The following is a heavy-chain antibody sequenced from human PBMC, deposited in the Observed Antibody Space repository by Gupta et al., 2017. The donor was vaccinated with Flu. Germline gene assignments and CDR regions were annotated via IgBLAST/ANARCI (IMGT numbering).Heavy chain of an antibody. D-gene: IGHD1-26*01. J-gene: IGHJ4*02. CDR3: AKDFWQGPLVGATTGSYFDY. CDR2: ISGSGGST. V-gene: IGHV3-23*01. CDR1: GFTFSSYA. Sequence: EVQLLESGGGLVQPGGSLRLSCAASGFTFSSYAMSWVRQAPGKGLEWVSAISGSGGSTYYADSVKGRFTISRDNSKNTLYLQMNSLRAEDTAVYYCAKDFWQGPLVGATTGSYFDYWGQGTLVTVSS.